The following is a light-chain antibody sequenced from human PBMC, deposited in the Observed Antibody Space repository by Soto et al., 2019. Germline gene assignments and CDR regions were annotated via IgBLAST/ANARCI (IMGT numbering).Light chain of an antibody. J-gene: IGKJ1*01. V-gene: IGKV3D-15*01. CDR2: GAS. Sequence: EIVMTQSPATLSVSPGESATLSCRASQRISTNLAWYQHKRGQAPRLLIYGASTRATGIPARFSGSGSETECTLTISSVQPDDFATYFGQHYDTFSWTFGQGTKVEMK. CDR1: QRISTN. CDR3: QHYDTFSWT.